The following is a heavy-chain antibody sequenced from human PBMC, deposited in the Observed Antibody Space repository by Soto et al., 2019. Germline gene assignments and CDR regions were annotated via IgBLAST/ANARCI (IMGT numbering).Heavy chain of an antibody. V-gene: IGHV3-23*01. Sequence: PGGSLRLSCASSVFTFGDYAMSCVRHSPGKGLEWVATVTGSATNIYYTDSVKGRFAVSRDNSRDTLYLQMNRLTAEDTAVYYCAKGGATYGPLTHEYWGQGTLVTVSS. D-gene: IGHD3-10*01. J-gene: IGHJ4*02. CDR1: VFTFGDYA. CDR2: VTGSATNI. CDR3: AKGGATYGPLTHEY.